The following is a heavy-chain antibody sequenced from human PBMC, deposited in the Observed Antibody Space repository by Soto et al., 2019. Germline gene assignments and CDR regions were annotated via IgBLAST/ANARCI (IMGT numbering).Heavy chain of an antibody. J-gene: IGHJ4*01. CDR1: GYIFNNYG. CDR3: ARDGDGSGSYYTDY. D-gene: IGHD3-10*01. V-gene: IGHV1-18*01. Sequence: ASVKVSCKASGYIFNNYGISWVRQAPGQGLEWMGSIGAYNKNIKYAQKLQGRVTVTTDTSTSTAYMELRSLRSDDTAVYYCARDGDGSGSYYTDYWG. CDR2: IGAYNKNI.